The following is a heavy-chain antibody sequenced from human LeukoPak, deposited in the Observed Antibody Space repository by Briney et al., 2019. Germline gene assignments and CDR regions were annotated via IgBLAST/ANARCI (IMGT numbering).Heavy chain of an antibody. CDR2: ISAYNGNT. J-gene: IGHJ3*02. Sequence: ASVKVSCKASGYTFPRYGISWVRQAPGQGLEWMAWISAYNGNTDHAQKLQGRVTMTTDTSTSTAYMELRSLRSDDTAVYYCARARYLTGSRDDAFDIWGQGTVVTVSS. CDR1: GYTFPRYG. V-gene: IGHV1-18*01. D-gene: IGHD1-26*01. CDR3: ARARYLTGSRDDAFDI.